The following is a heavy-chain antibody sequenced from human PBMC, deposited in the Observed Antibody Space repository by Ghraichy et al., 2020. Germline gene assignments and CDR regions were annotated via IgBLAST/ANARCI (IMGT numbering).Heavy chain of an antibody. CDR1: GFTFSGSA. D-gene: IGHD2/OR15-2a*01. CDR2: IRSKANSYAT. CDR3: TRQGNTFDI. J-gene: IGHJ3*02. V-gene: IGHV3-73*01. Sequence: LSLTCAASGFTFSGSAMHWVRQASGKRLEWVGHIRSKANSYATAYAASVTGRFTISRDDSKNTAYLQMSSLKTEDTAVYYCTRQGNTFDIWGQGTVVTVSS.